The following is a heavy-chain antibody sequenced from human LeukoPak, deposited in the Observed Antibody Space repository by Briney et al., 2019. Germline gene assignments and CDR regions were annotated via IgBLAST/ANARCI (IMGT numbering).Heavy chain of an antibody. CDR2: VSGSGGST. V-gene: IGHV3-23*01. CDR3: AKDYSGSYFRWGNYFDY. Sequence: HPGGSLRLSCAASGFTFSSYAMSWVRQAPGKGLEWVSAVSGSGGSTYYADSVKGRFTISRDNSKNTLYLQMNSLRAEDTAVYYCAKDYSGSYFRWGNYFDYWGQGTLVTVSS. J-gene: IGHJ4*02. D-gene: IGHD1-26*01. CDR1: GFTFSSYA.